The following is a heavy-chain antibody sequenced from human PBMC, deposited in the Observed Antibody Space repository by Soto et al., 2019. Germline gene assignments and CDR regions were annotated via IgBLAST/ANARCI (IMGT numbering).Heavy chain of an antibody. V-gene: IGHV4-30-2*01. J-gene: IGHJ5*02. CDR1: GGSISSGGYS. CDR3: ARDPLEGNWFAP. Sequence: QLQLQESGSGLVRPSQTLSLTCAVSGGSISSGGYSWNWIRQPPGKGLEWIGYIYHSGSTLYNPSLKSRVXXXVXXSKNQFSLKLSSVTAADTAVYYCARDPLEGNWFAPWGQGTLVTVSS. CDR2: IYHSGST.